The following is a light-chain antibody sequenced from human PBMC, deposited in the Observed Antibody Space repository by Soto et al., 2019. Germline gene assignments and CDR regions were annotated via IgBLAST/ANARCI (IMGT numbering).Light chain of an antibody. J-gene: IGKJ2*01. CDR1: QSVGSN. V-gene: IGKV3-15*01. CDR3: QQYNNWPRT. Sequence: EIVMTQSPATLSVSLGERATLSCRASQSVGSNLAWYQQKPGQAPRLLIYGASSRATGIPARFGGSGSGTEVTLTISSLQSEDFAVYYCQQYNNWPRTFGQGTKLEIK. CDR2: GAS.